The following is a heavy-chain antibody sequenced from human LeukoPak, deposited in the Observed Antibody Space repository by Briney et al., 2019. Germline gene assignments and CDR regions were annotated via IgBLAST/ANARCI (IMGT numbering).Heavy chain of an antibody. D-gene: IGHD6-19*01. J-gene: IGHJ4*02. V-gene: IGHV3-33*06. CDR3: AKSSDSGWSHFDY. CDR2: IWFDGSNR. Sequence: PGGSLRLSCEASGFTFRNYGMHWVRQAPGKGLDWVGVIWFDGSNRYYADSVKGRFTISRDNSKNTLYLQVNSVRAEDTAVYYCAKSSDSGWSHFDYWGQGALVTVSS. CDR1: GFTFRNYG.